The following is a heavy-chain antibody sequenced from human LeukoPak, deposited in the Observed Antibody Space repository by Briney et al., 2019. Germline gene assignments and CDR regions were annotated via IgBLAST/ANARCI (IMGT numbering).Heavy chain of an antibody. CDR3: ARGYCTNAVCSLGPTQA. D-gene: IGHD2-8*01. V-gene: IGHV4-4*07. CDR1: GGSFSSYY. Sequence: SDTLSLTCNVSGGSFSSYYRSWIRQPPGKGLEWIGSIYSSGSTSYYPYLKSRVTMSVDTSKDQFSLKLSSVTAADTAVYYCARGYCTNAVCSLGPTQAWGQGTLVSVPS. J-gene: IGHJ4*02. CDR2: IYSSGST.